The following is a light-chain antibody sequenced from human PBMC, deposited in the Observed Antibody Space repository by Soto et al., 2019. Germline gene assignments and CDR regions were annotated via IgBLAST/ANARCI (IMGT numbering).Light chain of an antibody. Sequence: QSVLTQPPSVSGAPGQRVTISCTGSSSNIGAGYDVHWYQQLPGTAPQLLIYGNSKRPSGVPDRFSGSKSGTSASLAITGLQAEDEAEYYCNSYTATSTFVFGSGTKLTVL. J-gene: IGLJ1*01. CDR2: GNS. CDR1: SSNIGAGYD. V-gene: IGLV1-40*01. CDR3: NSYTATSTFV.